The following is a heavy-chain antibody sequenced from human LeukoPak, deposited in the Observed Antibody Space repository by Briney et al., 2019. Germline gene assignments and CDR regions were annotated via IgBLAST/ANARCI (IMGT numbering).Heavy chain of an antibody. CDR3: ARDWDYSGYDGLFAY. D-gene: IGHD5-12*01. CDR1: GGSVSSGSYY. J-gene: IGHJ4*02. V-gene: IGHV4-61*01. CDR2: IYYSGST. Sequence: SETLSLTCTVSGGSVSSGSYYWSWIRHPPGKGLEWIGYIYYSGSTNYNPSLKSRVTISVDTSKNQFSLKLSSVTAADTAVYYCARDWDYSGYDGLFAYWGQGTLVTVSS.